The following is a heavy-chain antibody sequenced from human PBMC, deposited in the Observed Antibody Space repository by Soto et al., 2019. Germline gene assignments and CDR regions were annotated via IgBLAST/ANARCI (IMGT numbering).Heavy chain of an antibody. CDR3: AKARPQDYDILTGYSPYRMDV. Sequence: GGSLRLSCAASGFTFSSYGMHWVRQAPGKGLEWVAVISYDGSNKYYADSVKGRFTISRDNSKNTLYLQMNSLRAEDTAAYYCAKARPQDYDILTGYSPYRMDVWGQGTTVTVSS. D-gene: IGHD3-9*01. J-gene: IGHJ6*02. CDR1: GFTFSSYG. CDR2: ISYDGSNK. V-gene: IGHV3-30*18.